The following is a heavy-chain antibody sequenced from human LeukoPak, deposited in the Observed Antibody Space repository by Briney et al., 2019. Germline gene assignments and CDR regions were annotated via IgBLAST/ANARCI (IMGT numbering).Heavy chain of an antibody. J-gene: IGHJ4*02. CDR1: GGSISSYY. V-gene: IGHV4-59*01. CDR3: ARHSIVVVPAVISYFDY. D-gene: IGHD2-2*01. Sequence: KASETLSLTCTVSGGSISSYYWSWIRQPPGKGLEWIGYIYYSGSTNYNPSLKSRVTISVDTSKNQFSLKLSSVTAADTAVYYCARHSIVVVPAVISYFDYWGQGTLVTVSS. CDR2: IYYSGST.